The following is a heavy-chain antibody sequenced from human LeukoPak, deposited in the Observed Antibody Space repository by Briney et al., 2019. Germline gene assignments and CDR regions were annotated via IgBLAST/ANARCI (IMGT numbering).Heavy chain of an antibody. Sequence: GGSLRLSCAASGFTFSSYAMHWVRQAPGKGLEWVAVISYDGSNKYYADSVKGRFTISRDNSKNTLYLQMNSLRAEDTAVYYCAKAKRWLQSDYWGQGTLVTVSS. J-gene: IGHJ4*02. CDR1: GFTFSSYA. D-gene: IGHD5-24*01. V-gene: IGHV3-30*04. CDR3: AKAKRWLQSDY. CDR2: ISYDGSNK.